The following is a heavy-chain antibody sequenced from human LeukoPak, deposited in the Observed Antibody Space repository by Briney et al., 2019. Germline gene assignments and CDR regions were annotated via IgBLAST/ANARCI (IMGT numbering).Heavy chain of an antibody. J-gene: IGHJ4*02. CDR3: ARGTTVLD. CDR2: INPSGGST. CDR1: GGTFSSYA. V-gene: IGHV1-46*03. D-gene: IGHD4-11*01. Sequence: GSSVKVSCKASGGTFSSYAISWVRQAPGQGLEWMGIINPSGGSTSYAQKFQGRVTMTRDTSTSTVYMELSSLRSEDTAVYYCARGTTVLDWGQGTLVTVSS.